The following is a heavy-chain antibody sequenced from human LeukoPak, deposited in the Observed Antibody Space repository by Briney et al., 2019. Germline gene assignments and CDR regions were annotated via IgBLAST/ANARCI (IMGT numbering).Heavy chain of an antibody. Sequence: GGSLRLSCAASGFTFSSYEMNWVRQAPGKGLEWVSYISSSGNNIYFADSVKGRFTISRDNAKNSLFLQMNSLRAEDTAVYYCVKAKTRYDYVWGSYLDDWGQGTLVTVSS. CDR3: VKAKTRYDYVWGSYLDD. V-gene: IGHV3-48*03. D-gene: IGHD3-16*02. CDR1: GFTFSSYE. CDR2: ISSSGNNI. J-gene: IGHJ4*02.